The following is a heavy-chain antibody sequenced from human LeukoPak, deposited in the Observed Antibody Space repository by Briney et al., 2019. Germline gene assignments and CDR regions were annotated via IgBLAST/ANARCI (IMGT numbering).Heavy chain of an antibody. CDR3: ARELRYFDWPNYYYYGMDV. CDR1: GGSISSYY. D-gene: IGHD3-9*01. Sequence: SETLSLTCTGSGGSISSYYWSWIRQPPGKGLEWIGDIYYSGSTNYNPSLKSRVTISVDTSKNQFSLKLSSVTAADTAVYYCARELRYFDWPNYYYYGMDVWGQGTTVTVSS. J-gene: IGHJ6*02. CDR2: IYYSGST. V-gene: IGHV4-59*01.